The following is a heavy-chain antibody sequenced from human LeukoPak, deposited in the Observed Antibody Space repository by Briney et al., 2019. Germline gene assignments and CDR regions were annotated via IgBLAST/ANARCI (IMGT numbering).Heavy chain of an antibody. V-gene: IGHV4-39*01. Sequence: PSETLSLTCTVFGDSVSSSNYYWAWFRQPPGKGLEWIGSIYYTRSTYYNPSLKSRVTISVDTSKNQFSLKLTSVTAADTAVYYCARGVTMIVVVIHDWYFDLWGRGALVTVSS. J-gene: IGHJ2*01. CDR3: ARGVTMIVVVIHDWYFDL. CDR2: IYYTRST. CDR1: GDSVSSSNYY. D-gene: IGHD3-22*01.